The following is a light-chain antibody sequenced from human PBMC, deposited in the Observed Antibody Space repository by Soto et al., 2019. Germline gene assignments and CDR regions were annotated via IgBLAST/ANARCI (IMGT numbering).Light chain of an antibody. J-gene: IGKJ4*01. Sequence: EIVLAQSPATLSLSPGERATLSCRASQSVSRSLAWCQQRPGQAPRLLIYDASTRATGIPARFSGSGSGTDFTLTISTLEPEDFAVYYCQQRGNWPLTFGGGTKEEIK. CDR2: DAS. V-gene: IGKV3-11*01. CDR3: QQRGNWPLT. CDR1: QSVSRS.